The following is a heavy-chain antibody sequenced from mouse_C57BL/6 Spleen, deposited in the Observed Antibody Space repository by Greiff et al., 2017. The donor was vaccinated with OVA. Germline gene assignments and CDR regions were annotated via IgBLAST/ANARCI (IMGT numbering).Heavy chain of an antibody. V-gene: IGHV7-3*01. Sequence: EVQGVESGGGLVQPGGSLSLSCAASGFTFTDYYMSWVRQPPGKALEWLGFIRNKANGYTTEYSASVKGRFTISRDNSQSFLYLQMNALRAEDSATYYCARYDDGGYAMDYWGQGTSVTVSS. CDR3: ARYDDGGYAMDY. J-gene: IGHJ4*01. CDR1: GFTFTDYY. D-gene: IGHD2-12*01. CDR2: IRNKANGYTT.